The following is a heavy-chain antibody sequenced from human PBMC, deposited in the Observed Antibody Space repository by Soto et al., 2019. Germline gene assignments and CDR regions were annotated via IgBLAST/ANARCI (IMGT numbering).Heavy chain of an antibody. CDR1: GFTLNTYY. Sequence: QVQLEQSGAEVREPGASVKVSCKASGFTLNTYYIHRVRQAPGQGLEWMGLISPSGDTVSYAQKFQGTVTVTRDTSITTVHMQLTSLRSEDTGIYYCATEVPGTGGFDYGGQGTLVTVSS. V-gene: IGHV1-46*02. CDR2: ISPSGDTV. CDR3: ATEVPGTGGFDY. J-gene: IGHJ4*02. D-gene: IGHD7-27*01.